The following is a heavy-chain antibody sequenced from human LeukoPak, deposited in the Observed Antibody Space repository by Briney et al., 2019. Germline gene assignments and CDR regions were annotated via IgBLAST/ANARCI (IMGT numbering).Heavy chain of an antibody. CDR3: ARHPPNYGGPSGY. Sequence: GESLKISCKGSGYSFTSYWIGWVRQMPGKGLEWMGIIYPGDSDTRYTPSFQGQVTISADKSISTAYLQWSSLKASDTAMYYCARHPPNYGGPSGYWGQGTLVTVSS. V-gene: IGHV5-51*01. CDR2: IYPGDSDT. CDR1: GYSFTSYW. D-gene: IGHD3-10*01. J-gene: IGHJ4*02.